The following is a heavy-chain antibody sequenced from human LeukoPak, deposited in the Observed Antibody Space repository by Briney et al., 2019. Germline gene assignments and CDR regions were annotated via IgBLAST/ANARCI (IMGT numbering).Heavy chain of an antibody. V-gene: IGHV4-39*01. Sequence: SETLSLTCTVSGGSISSSSYYWGWIRQPPGKGLEWIVSIYYSGSTYYNPSLKSRVTISVDTSKNQFSLKLSSVTAADTAVYYCARRYCSSTSCHNWFDPWGQGTLVTVSS. D-gene: IGHD2-2*01. J-gene: IGHJ5*02. CDR1: GGSISSSSYY. CDR3: ARRYCSSTSCHNWFDP. CDR2: IYYSGST.